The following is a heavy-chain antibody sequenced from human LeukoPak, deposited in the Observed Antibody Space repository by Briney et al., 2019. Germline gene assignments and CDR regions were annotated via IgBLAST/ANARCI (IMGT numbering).Heavy chain of an antibody. CDR1: GFTFSSYG. Sequence: GGSLRLSCAASGFTFSSYGMHWVRQAPGKGLEWVAFIRYDGSNKYYADSVKGRFTISRDNSKNTLYLQMNSLRAEDTAVYYCAKCRLRYFDRDAFDIWGQGTMVTVSS. J-gene: IGHJ3*02. D-gene: IGHD3-9*01. CDR3: AKCRLRYFDRDAFDI. CDR2: IRYDGSNK. V-gene: IGHV3-30*02.